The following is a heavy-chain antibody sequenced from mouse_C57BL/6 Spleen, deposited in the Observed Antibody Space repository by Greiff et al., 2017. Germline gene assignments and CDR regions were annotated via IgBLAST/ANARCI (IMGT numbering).Heavy chain of an antibody. CDR2: ISDGGSYT. V-gene: IGHV5-4*01. D-gene: IGHD1-1*01. CDR3: ARDHGTTVVAHWYFDV. J-gene: IGHJ1*03. Sequence: DVLLVESGGGLVKPGGSLKLSCAASGFTFSSYAMSWVRQTPEKRLEWVATISDGGSYTYYPDNVKGRFTISRDNAKNDLYLQMSHLKSEDTAMYYWARDHGTTVVAHWYFDVWGTGTTVTVSS. CDR1: GFTFSSYA.